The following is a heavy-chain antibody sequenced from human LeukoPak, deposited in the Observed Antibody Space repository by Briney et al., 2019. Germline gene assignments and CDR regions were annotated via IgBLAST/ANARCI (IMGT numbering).Heavy chain of an antibody. D-gene: IGHD2-15*01. CDR2: INWNGGST. Sequence: GGSLRLSCAASGFTFDDSGMSWVRHAPGKGLEWVGGINWNGGSTGYADSVKGRFTISRDNAKNSLYLQMNSLRAEDTALYHCAREGSGRYYYYMDVWGKGTTVTISS. J-gene: IGHJ6*03. V-gene: IGHV3-20*01. CDR1: GFTFDDSG. CDR3: AREGSGRYYYYMDV.